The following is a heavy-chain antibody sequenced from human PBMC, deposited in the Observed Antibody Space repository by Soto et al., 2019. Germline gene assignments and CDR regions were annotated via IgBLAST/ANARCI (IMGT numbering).Heavy chain of an antibody. Sequence: QLQLQESGSGLVKPSQTLSLTCAVSGGSISSGGYSWSWIRQPPGKGLEWIGYIYHSGSTYYNPSLKSRLTLSVDSSNTHFSLKLSPVTAADTVVYACARVPDRWGQGTLVTVSS. CDR3: ARVPDR. CDR2: IYHSGST. D-gene: IGHD2-2*01. J-gene: IGHJ5*02. V-gene: IGHV4-30-2*01. CDR1: GGSISSGGYS.